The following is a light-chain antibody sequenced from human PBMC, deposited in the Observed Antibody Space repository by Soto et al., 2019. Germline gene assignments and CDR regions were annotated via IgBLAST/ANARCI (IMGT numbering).Light chain of an antibody. J-gene: IGKJ5*01. V-gene: IGKV3D-15*01. CDR2: ATS. CDR3: QQSFRSPIT. CDR1: QSVSNK. Sequence: EIVLTQSPATLSVSPGETVSLSCRASQSVSNKLAWFQQKPGQAPRLLMSATSTRATGIPARFSGSGSGTEFTLTIRSLQPEDFATYYCQQSFRSPITFGQGTRLEIK.